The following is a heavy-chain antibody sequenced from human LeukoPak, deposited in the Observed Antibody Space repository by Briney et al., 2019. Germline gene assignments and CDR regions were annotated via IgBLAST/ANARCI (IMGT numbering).Heavy chain of an antibody. CDR1: GFTVSSNY. CDR2: IYSGGST. CDR3: AREVTGVAGFDY. V-gene: IGHV3-66*01. Sequence: GGSLRLSCAASGFTVSSNYMSWVRQAPGKGLEWVSVIYSGGSTYYADSVKGRFTISRDNSKNTLYLQMNSLRAEDTAVYYCAREVTGVAGFDYWGQGTLVTVSS. J-gene: IGHJ4*02. D-gene: IGHD6-19*01.